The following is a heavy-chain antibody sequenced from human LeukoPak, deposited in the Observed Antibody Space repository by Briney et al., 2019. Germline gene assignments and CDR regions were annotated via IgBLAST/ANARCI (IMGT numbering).Heavy chain of an antibody. V-gene: IGHV1-18*01. J-gene: IGHJ3*02. Sequence: ASVKLSCKASGYPVTSYGISWVREAPGQGLEWMGWISAYNGKTKYAQKLQGRVTMTTDTSTSTAYMELRSLRSDDTAVYYCARTTVTTFSDAFDIWGQGTMVTVSS. CDR3: ARTTVTTFSDAFDI. CDR1: GYPVTSYG. D-gene: IGHD4-17*01. CDR2: ISAYNGKT.